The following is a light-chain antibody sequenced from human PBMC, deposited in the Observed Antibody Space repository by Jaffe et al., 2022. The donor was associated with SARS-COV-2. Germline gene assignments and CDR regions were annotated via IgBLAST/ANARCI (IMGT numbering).Light chain of an antibody. CDR2: EGS. Sequence: QSALTQPASVSGSPGQSITISCTGTSSDTGNYNPISWYQQQPGKAPKVIIYEGSKRPSGVSYRFSGSKSGNTASLTISGLQSEDEADYYCCSYVGTFYTFVFGTGTKVTVL. V-gene: IGLV2-23*01. J-gene: IGLJ1*01. CDR3: CSYVGTFYTFV. CDR1: SSDTGNYNP.